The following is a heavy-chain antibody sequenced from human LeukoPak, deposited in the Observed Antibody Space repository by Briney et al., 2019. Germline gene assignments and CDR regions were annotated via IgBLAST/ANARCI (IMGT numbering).Heavy chain of an antibody. CDR3: ARDYGDYHFDY. Sequence: AASVKVSCKASRYTFTGYYMHWVRQAPGQGLEWMGWINPNSGGTNYAQKFQGWVTMTRDTSISTAYMELSRLRSDDTAVYYCARDYGDYHFDYWGQGTLVTVSS. CDR1: RYTFTGYY. D-gene: IGHD4-17*01. CDR2: INPNSGGT. V-gene: IGHV1-2*04. J-gene: IGHJ4*02.